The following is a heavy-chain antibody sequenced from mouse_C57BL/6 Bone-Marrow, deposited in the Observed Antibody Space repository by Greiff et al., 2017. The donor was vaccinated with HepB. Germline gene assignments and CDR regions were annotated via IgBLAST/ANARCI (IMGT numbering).Heavy chain of an antibody. J-gene: IGHJ3*01. V-gene: IGHV1-81*01. CDR2: IYPRSGNT. CDR3: ARESSYWFAY. CDR1: GYTFTSYG. D-gene: IGHD1-1*01. Sequence: VQLRQSGAELARPGASVKLSCKASGYTFTSYGISWVKQRTGQGLEWIGEIYPRSGNTYYNEKFKGKATLTADKSSSTAYMELRSLTSEDSAVYFCARESSYWFAYWGQGTLVTVSA.